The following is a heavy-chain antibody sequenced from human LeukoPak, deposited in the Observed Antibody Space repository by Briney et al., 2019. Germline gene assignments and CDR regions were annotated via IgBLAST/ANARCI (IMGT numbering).Heavy chain of an antibody. J-gene: IGHJ4*02. Sequence: EASVKVSCKASGYTFTSYYMHWVRQAPGQGLERMGIINPSGGSTSYAQKFQGRVTMTRDTSTSTVYMELSSLRSEDTAVYYCARDRIGYGGRYYFDYWGQGTLVTVSS. CDR2: INPSGGST. V-gene: IGHV1-46*01. CDR3: ARDRIGYGGRYYFDY. D-gene: IGHD3-22*01. CDR1: GYTFTSYY.